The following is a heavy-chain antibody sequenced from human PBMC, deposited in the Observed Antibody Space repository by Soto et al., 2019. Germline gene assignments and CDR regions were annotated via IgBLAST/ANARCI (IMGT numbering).Heavy chain of an antibody. J-gene: IGHJ4*02. D-gene: IGHD6-13*01. Sequence: GSLRLSCAASGFTFTSYTMNWVRQAPGKGLEWVSSISSSSDYIYYADSMKGRVTISRDNAKNSLFLDMNSLTGEDTAVYYCARARVYATGPLDFWGQGTLVTVSS. V-gene: IGHV3-21*06. CDR3: ARARVYATGPLDF. CDR2: ISSSSDYI. CDR1: GFTFTSYT.